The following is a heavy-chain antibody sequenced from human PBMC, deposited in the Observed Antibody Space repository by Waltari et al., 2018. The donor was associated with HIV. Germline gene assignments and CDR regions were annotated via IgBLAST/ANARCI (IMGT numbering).Heavy chain of an antibody. D-gene: IGHD4-17*01. CDR3: ARQGAGDYGDYLFDY. J-gene: IGHJ4*02. CDR1: GYPFSDND. CDR2: MNPNTGNT. V-gene: IGHV1-8*01. Sequence: QVQLVQSGTEVKEPGASLKVSCKASGYPFSDNDINWVRQAPGQGLEWMGWMNPNTGNTGFAQTLQGRVILTRDASMNTAYMELNNLTSGDTAVYYCARQGAGDYGDYLFDYWGQGTLLTVSS.